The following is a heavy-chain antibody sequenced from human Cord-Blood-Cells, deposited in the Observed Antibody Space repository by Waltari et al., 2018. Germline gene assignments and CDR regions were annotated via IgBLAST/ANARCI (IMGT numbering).Heavy chain of an antibody. V-gene: IGHV1-18*01. CDR1: GYTFTSYG. CDR2: ISAYNGNT. Sequence: QVQLVQSGAEVKKPGASVKVSCKASGYTFTSYGISWVRQAPGQGLEWMGWISAYNGNTNYAQKLQGRVTMTTDTSTSTAYIELRSLRSDDTAVYYCARPTYYDFWSGYYDAFDIWGQGTMVTVSS. CDR3: ARPTYYDFWSGYYDAFDI. J-gene: IGHJ3*02. D-gene: IGHD3-3*01.